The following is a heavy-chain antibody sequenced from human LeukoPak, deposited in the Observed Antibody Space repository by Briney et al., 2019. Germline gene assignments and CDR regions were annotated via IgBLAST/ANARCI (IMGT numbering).Heavy chain of an antibody. J-gene: IGHJ4*02. CDR2: IYHSGST. Sequence: PSQTLSLTCTVSGGSISSGGYYWSWIRQPPGKGLEWIGYIYHSGSTYYNPSLKSRVTISVDRSKNQFSLKLSSVTAADTAVYYCARGESALPNYWGQGTLVTVSS. V-gene: IGHV4-30-2*01. CDR1: GGSISSGGYY. CDR3: ARGESALPNY.